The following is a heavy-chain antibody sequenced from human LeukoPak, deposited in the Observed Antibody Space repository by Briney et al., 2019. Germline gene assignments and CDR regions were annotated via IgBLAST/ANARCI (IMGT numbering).Heavy chain of an antibody. Sequence: ASVKVSCKASGYTFTSYGISWVRQAPGQGLEWMGRIIPIFGKANYAQKFQGRVTITTDESTSPAYMELSSLRSEDTAVYYCARGKGGSYYLFDYWGQGTLVTVSS. V-gene: IGHV1-69*05. CDR2: IIPIFGKA. J-gene: IGHJ4*02. D-gene: IGHD1-26*01. CDR1: GYTFTSYG. CDR3: ARGKGGSYYLFDY.